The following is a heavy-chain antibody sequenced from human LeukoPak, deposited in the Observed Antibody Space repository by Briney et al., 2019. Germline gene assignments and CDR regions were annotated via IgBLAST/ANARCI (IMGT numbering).Heavy chain of an antibody. V-gene: IGHV3-9*01. CDR2: ISWNSGSI. J-gene: IGHJ4*02. CDR1: GFTFDDYA. CDR3: ARKRMPIVGAEYYFDY. D-gene: IGHD1-26*01. Sequence: GGSLRLSCAASGFTFDDYAMHWVRQAPGKGLEWVSGISWNSGSIGYADSVKGRFTISRDNAKNSLYLQMNSLRAEDTALYYCARKRMPIVGAEYYFDYWGRGTLVTVSS.